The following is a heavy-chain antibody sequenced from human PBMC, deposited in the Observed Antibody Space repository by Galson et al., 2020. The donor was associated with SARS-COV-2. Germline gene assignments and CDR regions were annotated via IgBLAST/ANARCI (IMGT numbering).Heavy chain of an antibody. V-gene: IGHV3-21*01. Sequence: GGSLRLSCAASGFTFSSYSMNWVRQAPGKGLEWVSSISSSSSYIYYADSVKGRFTISRDNAKNSLYLQMNSLRAEDTAVYYCARDPQTLSNYCSSTSCYKENWFDPWGQGTLVTVSS. CDR3: ARDPQTLSNYCSSTSCYKENWFDP. CDR1: GFTFSSYS. J-gene: IGHJ5*02. D-gene: IGHD2-2*02. CDR2: ISSSSSYI.